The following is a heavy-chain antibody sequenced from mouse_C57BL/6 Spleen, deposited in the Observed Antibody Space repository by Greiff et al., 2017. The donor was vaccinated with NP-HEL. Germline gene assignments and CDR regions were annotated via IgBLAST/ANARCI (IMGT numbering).Heavy chain of an antibody. J-gene: IGHJ4*01. CDR1: GFTFSSYA. CDR3: SSSYYYGSSCYAMDY. CDR2: ISVGGSYS. D-gene: IGHD1-1*01. Sequence: EVKVVESGGGLVKPGGSLKLSCPVSGFTFSSYAMSWVRQTPEKRLEWVATISVGGSYSYYPHNVKGRLPIYRTNANNNLNLQMSHLKSEDTAMYYCSSSYYYGSSCYAMDYWGQGTSVTVSS. V-gene: IGHV5-4*03.